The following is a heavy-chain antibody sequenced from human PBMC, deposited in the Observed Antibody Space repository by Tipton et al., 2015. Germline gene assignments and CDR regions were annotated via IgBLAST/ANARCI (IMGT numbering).Heavy chain of an antibody. CDR1: GFSFTTYA. CDR3: AKDGVEGYFDY. CDR2: ISANGGNV. V-gene: IGHV3-64D*06. D-gene: IGHD1-1*01. Sequence: SLRLSCSASGFSFTTYAMHWVRQAPGKGLESVSVISANGGNVYYTDSVRDRFTISRDNSENTLFLQMSSLRSEDTAVYYCAKDGVEGYFDYWGQGTLVTVSS. J-gene: IGHJ4*02.